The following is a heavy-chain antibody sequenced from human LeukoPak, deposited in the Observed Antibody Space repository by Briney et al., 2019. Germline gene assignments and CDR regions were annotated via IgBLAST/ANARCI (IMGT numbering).Heavy chain of an antibody. CDR2: MNPNSGNT. V-gene: IGHV1-8*01. Sequence: GASVKVSCKASGYTFTSYDINWVRQATGQGLEWMGWMNPNSGNTGYAQKFQGRVTMTRNTSISTAYMELSSLRSEDTAVYYCARDCMTENSGRYYYYMDVWGKGTTVTVSS. CDR1: GYTFTSYD. D-gene: IGHD2-15*01. J-gene: IGHJ6*03. CDR3: ARDCMTENSGRYYYYMDV.